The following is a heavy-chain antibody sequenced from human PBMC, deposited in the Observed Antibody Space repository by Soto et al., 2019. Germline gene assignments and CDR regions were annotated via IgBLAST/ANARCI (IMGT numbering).Heavy chain of an antibody. CDR1: GYPFSDHH. J-gene: IGHJ5*01. Sequence: ASVKVSCKACGYPFSDHHIHWVRQAPGQGLEWMGWLNPYSGATTYAPKYQGRITLTRDTSLSTSYMELNGLKSDDRAVYYCATARKGTVSLLTAWGQGTLVTVSS. CDR2: LNPYSGAT. V-gene: IGHV1-2*02. CDR3: ATARKGTVSLLTA. D-gene: IGHD3-16*01.